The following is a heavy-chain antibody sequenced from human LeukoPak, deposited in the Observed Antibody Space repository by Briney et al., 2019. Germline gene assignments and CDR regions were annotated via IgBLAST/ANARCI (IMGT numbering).Heavy chain of an antibody. D-gene: IGHD1-1*01. CDR3: ARDRPIITGSWNGFDY. Sequence: ASVKVSCKASGYTFTSYGISWVRQAPGQGLEWMGWISAYNGNTNYAQKLQGRVTMTTDTSTSTAYMELRSLRSDDTAVYYCARDRPIITGSWNGFDYWGQGTLVTVSS. CDR2: ISAYNGNT. V-gene: IGHV1-18*01. CDR1: GYTFTSYG. J-gene: IGHJ4*02.